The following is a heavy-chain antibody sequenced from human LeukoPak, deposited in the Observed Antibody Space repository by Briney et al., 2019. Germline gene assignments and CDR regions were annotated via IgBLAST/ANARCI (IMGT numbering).Heavy chain of an antibody. D-gene: IGHD2-15*01. J-gene: IGHJ6*03. Sequence: ASVKVSCKASGYTFTGYYMHWVRQAPGQGLEWMGWINPNSGGTNYAQKFQSRVTMTRDTSISTAYMELSRLRSDDTAVYYCARESVLADPGGYYYYYMDVWGKGTTVTVSS. CDR1: GYTFTGYY. CDR2: INPNSGGT. V-gene: IGHV1-2*02. CDR3: ARESVLADPGGYYYYYMDV.